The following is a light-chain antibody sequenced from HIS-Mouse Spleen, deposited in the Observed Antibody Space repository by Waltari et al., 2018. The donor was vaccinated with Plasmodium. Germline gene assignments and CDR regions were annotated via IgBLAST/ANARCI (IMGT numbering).Light chain of an antibody. J-gene: IGLJ2*01. V-gene: IGLV2-14*03. CDR3: SSYTSSSTLV. Sequence: QSALTQPASVSGSPGQSLTISCTGTSSDDGGYNYVPWYQQHPGNAPKLMIYDVSNRPSGVSNRFSGSKSGNTASLTISGLQAEDEADYYCSSYTSSSTLVFGGGTKLTVL. CDR2: DVS. CDR1: SSDDGGYNY.